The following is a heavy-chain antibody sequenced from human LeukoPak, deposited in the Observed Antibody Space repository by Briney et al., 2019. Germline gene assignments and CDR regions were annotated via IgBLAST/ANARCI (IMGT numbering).Heavy chain of an antibody. J-gene: IGHJ4*02. CDR2: INSDGSWT. V-gene: IGHV3-74*01. Sequence: WVXXAPGKGLVWVSHINSDGSWTSYADSVKGRFTISKDNAKNTVYLQMNSLRAEDTAVYYCVSFYETYWGRGTLVTVSS. CDR3: VSFYETY. D-gene: IGHD2/OR15-2a*01.